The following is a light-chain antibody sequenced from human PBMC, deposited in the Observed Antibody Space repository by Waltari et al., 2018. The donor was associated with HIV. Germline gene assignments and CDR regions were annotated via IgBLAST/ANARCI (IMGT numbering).Light chain of an antibody. CDR3: QQYNSSPLT. CDR1: QSVSSNY. Sequence: EIVLTQSPGALSLSLGERATISCRASQSVSSNYLAWYQYKPGQAPRLLVFDASIIATGIPDRFSGGGSGTDFTLTISRLEPEDFAVYYCQQYNSSPLTFGGGTKVEIK. V-gene: IGKV3-20*01. J-gene: IGKJ4*01. CDR2: DAS.